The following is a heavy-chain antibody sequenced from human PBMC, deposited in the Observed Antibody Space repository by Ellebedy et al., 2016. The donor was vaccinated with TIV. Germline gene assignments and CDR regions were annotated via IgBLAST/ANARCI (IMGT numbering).Heavy chain of an antibody. CDR3: ARAGGNYPFDY. CDR2: ISSSTFYI. Sequence: GESLKISCAASGFTFSTFSMNWVRQAPGKGLEWVASISSSTFYIHYPDSVKGRFAISRDNAKNSLYLQMNSLRAEDTAVYYCARAGGNYPFDYWGQGTLVTVSS. J-gene: IGHJ4*02. CDR1: GFTFSTFS. V-gene: IGHV3-21*01. D-gene: IGHD4/OR15-4a*01.